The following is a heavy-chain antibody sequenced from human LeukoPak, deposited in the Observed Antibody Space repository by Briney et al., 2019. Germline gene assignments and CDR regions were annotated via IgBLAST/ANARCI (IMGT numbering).Heavy chain of an antibody. Sequence: SETLSLTCAVYGGSFSGYYWSWIRQPPGKGLEWIREINHSGSTNYNPSLKSRVTISVDTSKNQFSLKLSFVTAADTAVYYCARDVNYYDSSGYPLPWGQGTLVTVSS. D-gene: IGHD3-22*01. CDR3: ARDVNYYDSSGYPLP. V-gene: IGHV4-34*01. CDR1: GGSFSGYY. J-gene: IGHJ5*02. CDR2: INHSGST.